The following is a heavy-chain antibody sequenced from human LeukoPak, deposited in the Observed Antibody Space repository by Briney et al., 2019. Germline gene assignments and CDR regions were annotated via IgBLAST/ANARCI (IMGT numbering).Heavy chain of an antibody. J-gene: IGHJ4*02. CDR1: GGSFSGYY. CDR2: INHSGST. Sequence: SETLSLTCAVYGGSFSGYYWSWIRQPPGKGLEWIGEINHSGSTNYNPSLKSRVTISVDTSKNQFSLKLSSVTAADTAVYYCARAAAAGRKRNYFDYWGQGTLVTVSS. CDR3: ARAAAAGRKRNYFDY. D-gene: IGHD6-13*01. V-gene: IGHV4-34*01.